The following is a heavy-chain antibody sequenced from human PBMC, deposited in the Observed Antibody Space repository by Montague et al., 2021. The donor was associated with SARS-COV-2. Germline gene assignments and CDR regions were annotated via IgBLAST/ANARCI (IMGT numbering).Heavy chain of an antibody. D-gene: IGHD1-26*01. CDR3: AGGTYMGVDF. V-gene: IGHV3-23*01. CDR1: GFTFSNYA. CDR2: ISGGGDST. Sequence: SRSLSLAASGFTFSNYAMTWVRQTPGKGLDWVSTISGGGDSTSYADPVKGRFTISRDNSQNTLYLQVNSLRAEDTAVYYCAGGTYMGVDFWGQGTLVTVSS. J-gene: IGHJ4*02.